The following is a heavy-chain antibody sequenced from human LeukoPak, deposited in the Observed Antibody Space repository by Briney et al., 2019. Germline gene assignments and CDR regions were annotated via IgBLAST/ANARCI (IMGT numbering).Heavy chain of an antibody. Sequence: GGSLRLSCAASGFTVSSNYMSWVRQAPGKGLEWVSVIYSGGSTYYADPVKGRFTISRDNSKNTLYLQMNSLRAEDTAVYYCARDLLGYSSSWSLWNDQDYYYGMDVWGQGTTVTVSS. CDR1: GFTVSSNY. V-gene: IGHV3-53*01. CDR3: ARDLLGYSSSWSLWNDQDYYYGMDV. CDR2: IYSGGST. J-gene: IGHJ6*02. D-gene: IGHD6-13*01.